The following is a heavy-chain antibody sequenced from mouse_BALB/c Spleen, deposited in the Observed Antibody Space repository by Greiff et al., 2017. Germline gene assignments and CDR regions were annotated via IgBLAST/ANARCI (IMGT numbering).Heavy chain of an antibody. J-gene: IGHJ3*01. CDR1: GFTFSSYA. V-gene: IGHV5-9-4*01. CDR3: AVITTRLAY. D-gene: IGHD2-4*01. CDR2: ISSGGSYT. Sequence: EVQWVESGGGLVKPGGSLKLSCAASGFTFSSYAMSWVRQSPEKRLEWVAEISSGGSYTYYPDTVTGRFTISRDNAKNTLYLEMSSLRSEDTAMYYWAVITTRLAYWGQGTRVTVSA.